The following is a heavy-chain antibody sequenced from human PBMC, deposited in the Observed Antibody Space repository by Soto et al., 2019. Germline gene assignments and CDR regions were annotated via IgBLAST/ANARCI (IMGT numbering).Heavy chain of an antibody. CDR1: GFTFSAYG. CDR2: ISHDGTNK. J-gene: IGHJ4*02. V-gene: IGHV3-30*03. CDR3: AALIVVVMYPDY. Sequence: GGSLRLSCEISGFTFSAYGMHWVRQAPGKGLEWVAAISHDGTNKNYGDSVKGRFTISRDNSKKTLYLQMNSLRAEDTAVYYCAALIVVVMYPDYWGQGTLVTVSS. D-gene: IGHD3-22*01.